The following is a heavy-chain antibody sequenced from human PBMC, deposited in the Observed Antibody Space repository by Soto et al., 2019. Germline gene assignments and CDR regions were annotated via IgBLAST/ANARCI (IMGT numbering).Heavy chain of an antibody. V-gene: IGHV6-1*01. CDR1: GDSVFSSTAA. D-gene: IGHD6-19*01. CDR3: ARDRSGSGWFNAFDI. CDR2: TYYRSKWYN. J-gene: IGHJ3*02. Sequence: SQTLSLTCAISGDSVFSSTAAWNWIRQSPSRGLEWLGRTYYRSKWYNDYAVSVKSRITVNPDTSKHQFSLQLNSVTPEDTAVYYCARDRSGSGWFNAFDIWGHGTMVTVSS.